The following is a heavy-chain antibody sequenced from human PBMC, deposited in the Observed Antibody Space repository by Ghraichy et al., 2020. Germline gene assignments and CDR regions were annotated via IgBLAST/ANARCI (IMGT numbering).Heavy chain of an antibody. CDR2: IYYSGST. J-gene: IGHJ5*02. V-gene: IGHV4-39*01. CDR1: GGSISSSSYY. D-gene: IGHD4-17*01. CDR3: ARHGDSSSPLTWFDP. Sequence: SETLSLTCTVSGGSISSSSYYWGWIRQPPGKGLEWIGSIYYSGSTFYNPSLESRVTISVDTSKNQFSLKLSSVTAADTAVYYCARHGDSSSPLTWFDPWGQGTLVTVSS.